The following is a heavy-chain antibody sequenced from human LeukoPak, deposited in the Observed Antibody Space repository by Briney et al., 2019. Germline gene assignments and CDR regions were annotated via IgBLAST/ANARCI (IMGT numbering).Heavy chain of an antibody. Sequence: GGSLRLSCAASGLSVSSTFMSWVRQTPGKGLEWVSSVFGGGGTRYADSVMGRFTISRDNSKSTLYLQMNSLRAEDTAVYYCARTYANNAGYYLYWGQGTLVTVSS. CDR2: VFGGGGT. CDR1: GLSVSSTF. J-gene: IGHJ4*02. V-gene: IGHV3-53*01. D-gene: IGHD3-22*01. CDR3: ARTYANNAGYYLY.